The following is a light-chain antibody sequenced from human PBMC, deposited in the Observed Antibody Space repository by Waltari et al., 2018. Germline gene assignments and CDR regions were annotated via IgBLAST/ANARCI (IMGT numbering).Light chain of an antibody. Sequence: QSALTQPASVSGSPGQSITISSTRTTSTFGSYALASWYQQHPDKAPKLMVYEGTKRPPGISTRFSGAKSGNTASLTISGLQAEDEADYYCCSYAGNTVWVFGGGTKLTVL. CDR3: CSYAGNTVWV. CDR2: EGT. CDR1: TSTFGSYAL. J-gene: IGLJ3*02. V-gene: IGLV2-23*01.